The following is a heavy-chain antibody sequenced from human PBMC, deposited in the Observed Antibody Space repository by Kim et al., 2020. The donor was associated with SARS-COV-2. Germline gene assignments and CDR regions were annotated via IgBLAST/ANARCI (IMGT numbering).Heavy chain of an antibody. Sequence: CAQRFQGRVTMTRDTSISTAYMELSRLRSDDTAVYYCARGISLTLYGMDVWGQGTTVTVSS. J-gene: IGHJ6*02. V-gene: IGHV1-2*02. CDR3: ARGISLTLYGMDV. D-gene: IGHD3-9*01.